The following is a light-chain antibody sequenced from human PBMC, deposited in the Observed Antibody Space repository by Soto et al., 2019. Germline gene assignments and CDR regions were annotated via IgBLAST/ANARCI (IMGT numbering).Light chain of an antibody. CDR2: DAS. CDR3: HSGT. J-gene: IGKJ1*01. Sequence: DIQMTQSPSTLSASVGDRVTITCRASQSINTWLAWYQQSPGKVPRLLIYDASTLASGVPARFSGSGSGTEFTLTISSRQPDDFSTYYCHSGTFGQGTKVEI. V-gene: IGKV1-5*01. CDR1: QSINTW.